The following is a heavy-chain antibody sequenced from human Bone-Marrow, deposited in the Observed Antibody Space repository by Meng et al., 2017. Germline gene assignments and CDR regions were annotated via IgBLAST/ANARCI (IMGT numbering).Heavy chain of an antibody. CDR2: IIPIFGTA. CDR3: ARANELLWFGELFSRWSADYYYGMDV. V-gene: IGHV1-69*06. J-gene: IGHJ6*01. D-gene: IGHD3-10*01. Sequence: SVKVSCKASGGTFSSYAISWVRQAPGQGLEWMGGIIPIFGTANYAQKFQGRVTITADKSTSTAYMELSSVTAADTAVYYCARANELLWFGELFSRWSADYYYGMDVWGQGTTVTGAS. CDR1: GGTFSSYA.